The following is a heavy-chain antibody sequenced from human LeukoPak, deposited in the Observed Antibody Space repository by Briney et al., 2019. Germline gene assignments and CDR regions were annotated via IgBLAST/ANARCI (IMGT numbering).Heavy chain of an antibody. V-gene: IGHV1-2*02. CDR2: INPNSGGT. CDR1: GYTFTGYY. D-gene: IGHD2-21*01. Sequence: GASVKVSCKASGYTFTGYYMHWVRQAPGQGLEWMGWINPNSGGTNYAQKFQGRVTMTRDTSISTAYMELSRLRSDDTAVYYCARDFPTAGDIFDYWGQGTLVTVSS. J-gene: IGHJ4*02. CDR3: ARDFPTAGDIFDY.